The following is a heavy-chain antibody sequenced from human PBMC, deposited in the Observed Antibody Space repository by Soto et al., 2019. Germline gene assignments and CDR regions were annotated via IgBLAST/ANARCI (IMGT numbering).Heavy chain of an antibody. CDR2: IWYDGSIK. CDR3: PRAFSPGVAGRLFDF. J-gene: IGHJ4*02. Sequence: GGSLRLSCVASGFTFSSYGMHWVSQAPGKGLEWLAVIWYDGSIKYYADSVKGRFTISRDDSKNTLYLQMDSLRVEDSAIYYCPRAFSPGVAGRLFDFWGLGTPVTVSS. V-gene: IGHV3-33*08. D-gene: IGHD6-19*01. CDR1: GFTFSSYG.